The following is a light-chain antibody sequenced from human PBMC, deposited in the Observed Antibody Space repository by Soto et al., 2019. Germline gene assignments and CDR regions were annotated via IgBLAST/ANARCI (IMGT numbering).Light chain of an antibody. CDR2: DVS. Sequence: QSALTQPRSVSGSPGQSVTISCTGTSSDVGGYNYVSWYQQHPGKAPKLMIYDVSKRPSGVPDRFSGSKSGNTASLTISGLQAEDEADYYCCSYAGSYPGVFASGTKLTV. CDR3: CSYAGSYPGV. J-gene: IGLJ1*01. V-gene: IGLV2-11*01. CDR1: SSDVGGYNY.